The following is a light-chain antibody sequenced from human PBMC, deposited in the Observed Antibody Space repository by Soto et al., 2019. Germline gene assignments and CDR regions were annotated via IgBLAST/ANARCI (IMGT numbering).Light chain of an antibody. CDR1: QSVSMW. J-gene: IGKJ1*01. V-gene: IGKV1-5*01. Sequence: TQMTQSPSTLSASVGDRVTITCRASQSVSMWLAWYQQKSGKAPRLLIYDASNLESGVPSRFSGGGSRTEFTLTITGLQPEDAATYYCLQSNTYLTWTFGQGTKVELK. CDR2: DAS. CDR3: LQSNTYLTWT.